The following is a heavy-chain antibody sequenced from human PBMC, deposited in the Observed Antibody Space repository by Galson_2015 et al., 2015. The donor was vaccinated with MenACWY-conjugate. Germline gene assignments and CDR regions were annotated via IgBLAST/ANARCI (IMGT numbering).Heavy chain of an antibody. V-gene: IGHV3-23*01. CDR2: IRTITGST. J-gene: IGHJ2*01. D-gene: IGHD2-2*01. Sequence: SLRLSCAASGFTFSNSAMNWVRQAPGKGLEWVSGIRTITGSTYYADSVKGRFTISRDNSKNTLYLQMNSLRAEDTAVYYCAKTYCSRTNCREPNWYFDLWGRGTLVTVSS. CDR3: AKTYCSRTNCREPNWYFDL. CDR1: GFTFSNSA.